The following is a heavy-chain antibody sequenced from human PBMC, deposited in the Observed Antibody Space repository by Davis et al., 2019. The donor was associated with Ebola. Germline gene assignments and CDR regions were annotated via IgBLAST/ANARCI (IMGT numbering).Heavy chain of an antibody. CDR2: INPNSGGT. J-gene: IGHJ4*02. CDR3: ARGYSGGKTTEFDY. V-gene: IGHV1-2*02. Sequence: ASVKVSCKASGYTFTGYYMHWVRQAPGQGLEWMGWINPNSGGTNYAQKFQGRVTMTRDTSISTAYMELSRLRSDDTAVYYCARGYSGGKTTEFDYWGQGTLVTVSS. CDR1: GYTFTGYY. D-gene: IGHD1-26*01.